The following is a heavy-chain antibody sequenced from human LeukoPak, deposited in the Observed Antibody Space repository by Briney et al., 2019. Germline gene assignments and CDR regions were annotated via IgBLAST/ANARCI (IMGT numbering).Heavy chain of an antibody. Sequence: SETLSLTCAVYGGSFSGYYWSWIRQPPGKGLEWIGEINHSGSTNYNPSLKSRVTISVDTSKNQFSLKLSSVTAADTAVYYCARSAAMAEIDHWGQGTLVTVSS. CDR2: INHSGST. CDR3: ARSAAMAEIDH. CDR1: GGSFSGYY. V-gene: IGHV4-34*01. D-gene: IGHD5-18*01. J-gene: IGHJ4*02.